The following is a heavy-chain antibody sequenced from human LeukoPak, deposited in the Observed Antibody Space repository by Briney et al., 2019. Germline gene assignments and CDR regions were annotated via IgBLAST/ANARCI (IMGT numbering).Heavy chain of an antibody. J-gene: IGHJ4*02. D-gene: IGHD3-22*01. CDR1: GYTFTSYD. Sequence: GASVKVSCKASGYTFTSYDINWVRQATGQGLEWMGGIIPIFGTANYAQKFQGRVTITADESTSTAYMELSSLRSEDTAVYYCARSTMIVVVITSTTETSFDYWGQGTLVTVSS. V-gene: IGHV1-69*13. CDR3: ARSTMIVVVITSTTETSFDY. CDR2: IIPIFGTA.